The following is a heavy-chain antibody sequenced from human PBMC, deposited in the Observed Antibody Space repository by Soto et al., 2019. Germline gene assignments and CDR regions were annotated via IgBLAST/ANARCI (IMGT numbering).Heavy chain of an antibody. Sequence: VKVSCKASGGTFSSYAISWVRQAPGQGLEWMGGIIPIFGTANYAQKFQGRVTITADESKSTAYMELSSLRSEDRSVYFCAIYYYDLGHGAFDIWGQGTMVTVSS. J-gene: IGHJ3*02. V-gene: IGHV1-69*13. D-gene: IGHD3-22*01. CDR1: GGTFSSYA. CDR2: IIPIFGTA. CDR3: AIYYYDLGHGAFDI.